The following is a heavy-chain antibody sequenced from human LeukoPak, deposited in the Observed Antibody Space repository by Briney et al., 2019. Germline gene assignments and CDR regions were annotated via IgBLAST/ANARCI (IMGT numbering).Heavy chain of an antibody. Sequence: VKPSETLSLTCTVSDVAITGYYWGWIRQPPGTGLDWIGHLHYGGSTNYNPSLKSRVTLSVDTSKNHFSLKLSSVTAADTAVYYCARGYSTSWTYYFDYWGQGALVTVSS. CDR1: DVAITGYY. CDR2: LHYGGST. CDR3: ARGYSTSWTYYFDY. J-gene: IGHJ4*02. V-gene: IGHV4-59*01. D-gene: IGHD6-13*01.